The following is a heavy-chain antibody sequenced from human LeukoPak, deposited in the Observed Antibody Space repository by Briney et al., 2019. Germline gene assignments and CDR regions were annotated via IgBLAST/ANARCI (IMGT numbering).Heavy chain of an antibody. CDR3: ASVKYYYDSSGYPGWFDP. Sequence: PSETLSLTCTVSGGSISSYYWSWIRQPPGKGLEWIGYIYYSGSTNYNPSLKSRVTISVDTSKNQFSLKLSSVTAADTAVYYCASVKYYYDSSGYPGWFDPWGQGTLVTVPS. CDR1: GGSISSYY. D-gene: IGHD3-22*01. J-gene: IGHJ5*02. V-gene: IGHV4-59*01. CDR2: IYYSGST.